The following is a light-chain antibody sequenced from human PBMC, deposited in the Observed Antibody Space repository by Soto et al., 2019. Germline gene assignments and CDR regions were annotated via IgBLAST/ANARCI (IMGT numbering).Light chain of an antibody. Sequence: QSALTQPASVSGSPGQSITISCTGTISDVGGYNYVSWYQQRPVKAPKLIIYDVSHRPSGVSDRFSGSKSGNTASLTISGLQAEDEADYYCVSYTSNRILGDVPVGGGTKLTVL. J-gene: IGLJ2*01. CDR2: DVS. V-gene: IGLV2-14*01. CDR1: ISDVGGYNY. CDR3: VSYTSNRILGDVP.